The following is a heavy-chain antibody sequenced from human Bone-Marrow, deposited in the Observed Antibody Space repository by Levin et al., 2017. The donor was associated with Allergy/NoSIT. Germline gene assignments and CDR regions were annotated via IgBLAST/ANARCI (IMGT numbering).Heavy chain of an antibody. CDR3: TRLGGVSAGSCAY. CDR2: ISGGDRS. CDR1: GFTFSSYA. V-gene: IGHV3-23*01. D-gene: IGHD2-15*01. Sequence: PGGSLRLSCAASGFTFSSYAMSWVRQAPGKGLEWVSGISGGDRSHYADSVKGRFTISRDNSKNTLYLQMNSLRADDTAVYYCTRLGGVSAGSCAYWGQGTLVTVSS. J-gene: IGHJ4*02.